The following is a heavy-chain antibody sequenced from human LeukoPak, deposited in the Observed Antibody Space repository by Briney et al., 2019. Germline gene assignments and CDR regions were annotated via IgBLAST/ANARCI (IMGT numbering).Heavy chain of an antibody. Sequence: PSETLSLTCTVSGGSISNFYWSWTRQPPGKGLEWIGYIYYSGSTTYNPSLKSRVTISVDTSKNQFSLGLSSVTAADTAVYYCATYGSGSHTGTWGQGTLVTVSS. CDR3: ATYGSGSHTGT. J-gene: IGHJ5*02. D-gene: IGHD3-10*01. CDR2: IYYSGST. V-gene: IGHV4-59*08. CDR1: GGSISNFY.